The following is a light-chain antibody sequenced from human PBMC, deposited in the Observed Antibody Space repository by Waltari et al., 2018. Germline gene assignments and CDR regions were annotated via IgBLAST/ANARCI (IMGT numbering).Light chain of an antibody. Sequence: QSALTQPAPVSGSPGQSITIPCTGTRSDVGTHNYVSWYQQRPGKAPDLIIFDVSNRPSGVSIRFSGSKSGNTASLTISGLQTEDEADYYCNSYTNSGTYVFGSGTKVTVL. CDR2: DVS. CDR1: RSDVGTHNY. CDR3: NSYTNSGTYV. J-gene: IGLJ1*01. V-gene: IGLV2-14*03.